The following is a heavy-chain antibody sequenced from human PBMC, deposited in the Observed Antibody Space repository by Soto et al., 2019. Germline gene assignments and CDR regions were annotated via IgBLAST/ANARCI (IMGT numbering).Heavy chain of an antibody. D-gene: IGHD3-16*01. Sequence: ESLSLTCAVYGGSFSGYYWSWIRQPPGKGREWIGEINHSGSTSYNPSLKSRVTISVDTSKNQFSLKLSSVTAADTAVYYCARGPGKLWGVAIWGYFDYWGQGTLVTVSS. CDR3: ARGPGKLWGVAIWGYFDY. CDR1: GGSFSGYY. J-gene: IGHJ4*02. V-gene: IGHV4-34*01. CDR2: INHSGST.